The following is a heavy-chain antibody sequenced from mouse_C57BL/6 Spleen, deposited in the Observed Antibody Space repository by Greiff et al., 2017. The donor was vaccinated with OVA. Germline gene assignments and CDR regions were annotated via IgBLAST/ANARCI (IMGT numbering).Heavy chain of an antibody. J-gene: IGHJ3*01. D-gene: IGHD1-1*01. CDR1: GYTFTSYG. CDR3: ARRPPYGSSLAWFAY. Sequence: QVQLQQSGAELARPGASVKLSCKASGYTFTSYGISWVKQRTGQGLEWIGEIYPRSGNTYYNEKFKGKATLTADKSSSTAYMELRSLTSEDSAVYFCARRPPYGSSLAWFAYWGQGTLVTVSA. CDR2: IYPRSGNT. V-gene: IGHV1-81*01.